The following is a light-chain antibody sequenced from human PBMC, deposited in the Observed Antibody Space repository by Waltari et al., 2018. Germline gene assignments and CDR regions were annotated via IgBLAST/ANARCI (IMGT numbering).Light chain of an antibody. J-gene: IGLJ1*01. CDR2: QDK. CDR1: KLGHKF. CDR3: QAWDSSSDSDV. Sequence: SYELTQPPSVSVSAGQTASITCSGDKLGHKFVCWFQQRPGQSPVLVIYQDKKRPSGIPERFSGSNAGNTATLTISGTQPLDEADYYCQAWDSSSDSDVFGSGTKVTV. V-gene: IGLV3-1*01.